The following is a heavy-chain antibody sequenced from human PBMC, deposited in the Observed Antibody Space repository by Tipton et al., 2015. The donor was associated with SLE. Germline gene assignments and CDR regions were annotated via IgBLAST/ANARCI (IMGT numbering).Heavy chain of an antibody. V-gene: IGHV4-59*11. Sequence: TLSLTCTVSGGSISSHYWSWFRQSPGQGLEWKGYIYHSGSTTYNPSLKSRVTISIDTSKNQFSLKLSSVTAADTALYYCARDNVDFMNGGGYNGMDVWGQGITVIVSS. CDR1: GGSISSHY. D-gene: IGHD4-23*01. CDR3: ARDNVDFMNGGGYNGMDV. J-gene: IGHJ6*02. CDR2: IYHSGST.